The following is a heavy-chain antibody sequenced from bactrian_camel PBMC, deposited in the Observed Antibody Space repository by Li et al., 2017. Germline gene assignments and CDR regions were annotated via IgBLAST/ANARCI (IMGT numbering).Heavy chain of an antibody. V-gene: IGHV3S55*01. Sequence: HVQLVESGGGSVQAGGNLSLSCTPSTSQFTAPDMAWYRQAPENECELVSTLKPDGSPYYLDSEKGRFTISRDYGKNTLYLQMDSLKPEDTAVYYCAADGGPTAKTLCGDYWGQGTQVTVS. J-gene: IGHJ4*01. CDR1: TSQFTAPD. CDR3: AADGGPTAKTLCGDY. D-gene: IGHD3*01. CDR2: LKPDGSP.